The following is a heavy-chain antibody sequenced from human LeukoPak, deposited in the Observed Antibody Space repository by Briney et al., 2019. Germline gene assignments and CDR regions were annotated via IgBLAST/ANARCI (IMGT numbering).Heavy chain of an antibody. J-gene: IGHJ4*02. D-gene: IGHD1-26*01. Sequence: PGRSVRLSCAASGLTFSSYSMNWVRQAQGKRLEWVSSISSSSSYIYYADSVKGRFTISRDNAKNSLYLQMNSLRAEDTAVYYCARGIVGATGLFDYWGQGTLVTVSS. CDR1: GLTFSSYS. V-gene: IGHV3-21*01. CDR3: ARGIVGATGLFDY. CDR2: ISSSSSYI.